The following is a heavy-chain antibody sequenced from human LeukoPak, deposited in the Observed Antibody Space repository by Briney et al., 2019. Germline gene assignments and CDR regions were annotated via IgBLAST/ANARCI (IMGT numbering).Heavy chain of an antibody. CDR1: GFTFSDNY. CDR2: ISPSGTDI. D-gene: IGHD1-14*01. J-gene: IGHJ4*02. Sequence: GGSLRLSCAASGFTFSDNYMTWIRQAPGKGLESVSYISPSGTDISYADSVKGRFTISRDNAENSLYLQMNSLRAEDTAVYYCSRDPRNLDYWGQGTLVTVSS. CDR3: SRDPRNLDY. V-gene: IGHV3-11*01.